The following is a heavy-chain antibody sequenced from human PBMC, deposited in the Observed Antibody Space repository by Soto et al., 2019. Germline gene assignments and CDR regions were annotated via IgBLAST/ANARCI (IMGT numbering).Heavy chain of an antibody. D-gene: IGHD3-22*01. CDR2: IYPGDSDT. CDR3: AILYDSSGYYYREFDY. V-gene: IGHV5-51*01. J-gene: IGHJ4*02. CDR1: GYRFTTYW. Sequence: PGESLKISCKGSGYRFTTYWIGWVRQMPGKGLEWMGIIYPGDSDTRYSPSFQGQVTISADKSISTAYLQWSSLKPSDTAMYYCAILYDSSGYYYREFDYWGQGTLVTVSS.